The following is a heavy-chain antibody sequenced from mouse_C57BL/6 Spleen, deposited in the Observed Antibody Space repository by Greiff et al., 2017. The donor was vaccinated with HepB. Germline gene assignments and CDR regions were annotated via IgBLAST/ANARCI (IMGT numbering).Heavy chain of an antibody. CDR1: GFTFSSYA. J-gene: IGHJ4*01. CDR2: ISDGGSYT. V-gene: IGHV5-4*03. D-gene: IGHD1-1*01. Sequence: EVKLMESGGGLVKPGGSLKLSCAASGFTFSSYAMSWVRQTPEKRLEWVATISDGGSYTYYPDNVKGRFTISRDNAKNNLYLQMSHLKSEDTAMYYCASSYYYGSSYNYYAMDYWGQGTSVTVSS. CDR3: ASSYYYGSSYNYYAMDY.